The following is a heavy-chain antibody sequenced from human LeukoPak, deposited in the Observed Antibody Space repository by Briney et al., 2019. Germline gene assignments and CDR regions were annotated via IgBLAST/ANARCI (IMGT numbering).Heavy chain of an antibody. Sequence: PSETLSLTCTVSGGSISSYYWSWIRQPAGKGLEWIGRIYTSGSTNYNPSLKSRVTMSVDTSKNQFSLKLSSVTAADTAVYYCARVRSRGGGCYSDYWGQGTLVTVSS. CDR3: ARVRSRGGGCYSDY. D-gene: IGHD2-15*01. V-gene: IGHV4-4*07. J-gene: IGHJ4*02. CDR1: GGSISSYY. CDR2: IYTSGST.